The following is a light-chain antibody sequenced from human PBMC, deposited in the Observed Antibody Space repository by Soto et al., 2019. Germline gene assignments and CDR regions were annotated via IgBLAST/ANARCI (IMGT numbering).Light chain of an antibody. Sequence: EIVMTQSPATLSLSPGERATLSCRASQSVDNYLDWYQQKPGQAPRLLIYATSSRATGIPDRFTGGGAGTGFTLTISRLEPEDSAVYYCQQYGSSPTFGGGTKVDIK. J-gene: IGKJ4*01. CDR3: QQYGSSPT. V-gene: IGKV3-20*01. CDR1: QSVDNY. CDR2: ATS.